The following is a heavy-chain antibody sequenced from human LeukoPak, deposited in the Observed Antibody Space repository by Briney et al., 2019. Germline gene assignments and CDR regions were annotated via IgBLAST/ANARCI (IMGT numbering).Heavy chain of an antibody. D-gene: IGHD3-3*01. V-gene: IGHV5-51*01. J-gene: IGHJ4*02. CDR3: ARRAIFGVVLDFDS. Sequence: GESLKISCKGSGYNFPTYWIGWVRQVPGKGLEWVAIIYPGDSGRRYSPSFQGRVTISADKSTSTAYLQWSSLKASDTAMYYCARRAIFGVVLDFDSWGQGTLVTVSS. CDR2: IYPGDSGR. CDR1: GYNFPTYW.